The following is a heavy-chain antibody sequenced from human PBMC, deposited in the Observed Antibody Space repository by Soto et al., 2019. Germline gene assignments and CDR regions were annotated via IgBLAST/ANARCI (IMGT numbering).Heavy chain of an antibody. D-gene: IGHD3-16*01. CDR1: GYSFARHW. Sequence: EAQLVQSGAEVKKSGESLKISCKASGYSFARHWIAWVRQMPGKGLEWMGVIDHGDSDTRYSASFQGQVTISADKAINTSFLKWTSLKASDTALYYCARSFSWGWPDAFEIWGLGTTIIVTS. V-gene: IGHV5-51*01. CDR3: ARSFSWGWPDAFEI. CDR2: IDHGDSDT. J-gene: IGHJ3*02.